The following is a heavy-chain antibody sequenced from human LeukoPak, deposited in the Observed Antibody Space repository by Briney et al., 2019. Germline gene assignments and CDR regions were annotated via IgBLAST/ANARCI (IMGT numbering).Heavy chain of an antibody. CDR2: IYSGGST. CDR3: TRGGGGSFPHY. CDR1: GFTVSSNF. Sequence: GGSLRLSCAASGFTVSSNFLSWVRQPPGKGLEWVSDIYSGGSTYYADSVKGRFTISRDNSKNTLFLQMNSLRAEDTAVYYCTRGGGGSFPHYWGQGTLVTVSS. V-gene: IGHV3-53*01. D-gene: IGHD2-21*01. J-gene: IGHJ4*02.